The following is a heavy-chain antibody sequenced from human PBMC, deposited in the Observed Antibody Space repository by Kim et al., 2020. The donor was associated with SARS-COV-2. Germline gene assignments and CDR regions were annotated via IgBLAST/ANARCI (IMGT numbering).Heavy chain of an antibody. CDR2: ISSSSTYI. V-gene: IGHV3-21*01. J-gene: IGHJ6*02. D-gene: IGHD2-2*01. CDR1: GFTFGDYS. CDR3: ARVILPRFQLFDYNFYGMDV. Sequence: GGSLRLSCAASGFTFGDYSFIWVRQAPGKGLEWVSSISSSSTYIYYADSMQGRFTVSRDNAKMSLYLQMNNLRPEDTAVYFCARVILPRFQLFDYNFYGMDVWGQGTTVTVS.